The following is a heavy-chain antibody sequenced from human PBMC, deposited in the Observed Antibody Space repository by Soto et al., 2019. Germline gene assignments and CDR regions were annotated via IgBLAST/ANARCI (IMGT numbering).Heavy chain of an antibody. Sequence: QVQLVESGGGVVQPGRSLGLSCAASGFTFSSYGMHWVRQAPDKGLEWVAVISYDGSNKYYPDSVKGRFTISRDNSKNTLYLQMNSLRAEDTAVYYCAVPPYSSSWYGFFQHWGQGTLVTVSS. CDR3: AVPPYSSSWYGFFQH. D-gene: IGHD6-13*01. V-gene: IGHV3-30*03. J-gene: IGHJ1*01. CDR2: ISYDGSNK. CDR1: GFTFSSYG.